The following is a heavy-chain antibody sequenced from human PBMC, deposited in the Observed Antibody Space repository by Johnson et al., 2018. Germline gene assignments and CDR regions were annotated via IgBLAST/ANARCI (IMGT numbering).Heavy chain of an antibody. CDR2: SRESGNVI. D-gene: IGHD1-7*01. CDR3: AREGTPGLAFDI. CDR1: GFTFSTYP. Sequence: VQLVQSGGGLVQPGGSLRLSCAASGFTFSTYPMNWVRQAPGKGVEWISNSRESGNVIYYADSVKGRFTISRDNSKNTLYLQMNSLRAEDTAVYYCAREGTPGLAFDIWGQGTMVTVSS. V-gene: IGHV3-48*01. J-gene: IGHJ3*02.